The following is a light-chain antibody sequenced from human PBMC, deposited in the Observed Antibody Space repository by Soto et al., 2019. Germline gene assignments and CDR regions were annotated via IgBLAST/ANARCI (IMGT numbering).Light chain of an antibody. CDR2: DVI. V-gene: IGLV2-14*03. J-gene: IGLJ1*01. CDR1: SSDVGAFKY. Sequence: QSALTQPASVSGSPGQSITISCTGTSSDVGAFKYVSWYQHHPGKAPKLIIYDVINRPLRVSNRFSGSKTDNTASLTISGLQAEDEADYYCCSYTSSSTFVFGTGTKVTVL. CDR3: CSYTSSSTFV.